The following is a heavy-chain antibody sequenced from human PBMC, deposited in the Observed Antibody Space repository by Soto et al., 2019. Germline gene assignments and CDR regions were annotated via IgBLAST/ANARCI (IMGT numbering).Heavy chain of an antibody. CDR1: GFTFTSSA. D-gene: IGHD2-15*01. CDR3: AADNCSGGSCYNDH. J-gene: IGHJ4*02. Sequence: SVKVSCKASGFTFTSSAMQWVRQARGQRLEWIGWIVVGSGNTNYAQKFQERVTITRDMSTSTAYMELSSLRSEDTAVYYCAADNCSGGSCYNDHWGQGTLVTVSS. V-gene: IGHV1-58*02. CDR2: IVVGSGNT.